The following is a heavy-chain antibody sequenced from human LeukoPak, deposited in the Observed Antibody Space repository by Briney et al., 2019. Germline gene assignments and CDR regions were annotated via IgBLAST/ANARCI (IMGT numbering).Heavy chain of an antibody. CDR1: GFTCNRYW. CDR3: ARVLSGSYPVDY. D-gene: IGHD1-26*01. J-gene: IGHJ4*02. Sequence: PGGSLRLSCAASGFTCNRYWMSWVRQAPGKGLEWVANIKQDGSEKYYVDSVKGRFSISRDNAKNSLYLQMNSLRAEDTAVYYCARVLSGSYPVDYWGQGTLVTVSS. CDR2: IKQDGSEK. V-gene: IGHV3-7*01.